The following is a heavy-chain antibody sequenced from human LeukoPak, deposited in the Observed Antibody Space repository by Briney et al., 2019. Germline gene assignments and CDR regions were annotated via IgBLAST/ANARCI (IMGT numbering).Heavy chain of an antibody. CDR3: AREADYDFWSGYYAFDY. J-gene: IGHJ4*02. Sequence: SQTLSLTCTVSGGSISSGSYCWSWIRQPAGKGLEWIGRIYTSGSTNYNPSLKSRVTTSVDTSKNQFSLKLSSVTAADTAVYYCAREADYDFWSGYYAFDYWGQGTLVTVSS. CDR2: IYTSGST. CDR1: GGSISSGSYC. V-gene: IGHV4-61*02. D-gene: IGHD3-3*01.